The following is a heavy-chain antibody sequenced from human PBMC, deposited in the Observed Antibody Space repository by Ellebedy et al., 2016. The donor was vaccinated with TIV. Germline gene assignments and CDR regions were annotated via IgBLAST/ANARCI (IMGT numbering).Heavy chain of an antibody. CDR3: ARTSPDYGDYESFFDR. D-gene: IGHD4-17*01. CDR1: GGSISGGLEY. V-gene: IGHV4-30-4*01. J-gene: IGHJ4*02. CDR2: IYDSGST. Sequence: MPSETLSLTCTVSGGSISGGLEYWSWIRQPPGKGLEWIAYIYDSGSTFYNPSLKSRVAISVDSSKNQFYLKLDSVTAADTAVYYCARTSPDYGDYESFFDRWGQGTLVTVSS.